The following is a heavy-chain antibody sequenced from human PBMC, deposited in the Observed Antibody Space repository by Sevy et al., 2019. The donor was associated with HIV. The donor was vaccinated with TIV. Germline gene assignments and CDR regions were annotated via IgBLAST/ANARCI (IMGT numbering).Heavy chain of an antibody. CDR2: IYPGDSDT. J-gene: IGHJ6*02. D-gene: IGHD3-22*01. Sequence: GESLKISCKGSGYSFTSYWIGWVRQMLGKGLEWMGIIYPGDSDTRYSPSFQGQVTISADKSISTAYLQWSSLKASDTAMYYCARRGYYDSSGYYYKDYYYYGMDVWGQGTTVTVSS. CDR1: GYSFTSYW. V-gene: IGHV5-51*01. CDR3: ARRGYYDSSGYYYKDYYYYGMDV.